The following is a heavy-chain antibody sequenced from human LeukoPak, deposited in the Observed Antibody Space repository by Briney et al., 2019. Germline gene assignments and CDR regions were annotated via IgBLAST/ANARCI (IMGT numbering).Heavy chain of an antibody. CDR3: ARLWEDWYFDS. D-gene: IGHD1-26*01. CDR2: ISSSGSTI. J-gene: IGHJ4*02. CDR1: GFTFSSYE. V-gene: IGHV3-48*03. Sequence: PGGSLRLSCAASGFTFSSYEMNWVRQAPGKGLEWVSYISSSGSTIYYADSVKGRFTISRDNAKNSLYLQMNSLRAEDTAVYFCARLWEDWYFDSWGQGTLVTVSS.